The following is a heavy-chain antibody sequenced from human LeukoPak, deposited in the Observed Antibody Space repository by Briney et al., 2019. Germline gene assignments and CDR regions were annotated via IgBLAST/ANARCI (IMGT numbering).Heavy chain of an antibody. D-gene: IGHD1-14*01. CDR3: ARDLFRITSL. V-gene: IGHV4-30-4*08. Sequence: SETLSLTCTVSGVSISSGDYYWSWIRQTPGKGLEWIGYIYYNGDTYYNPSLKSRVTISRVTSENQFSLKLSSVTAADTAVYYCARDLFRITSLWGQGTLVTVSS. CDR1: GVSISSGDYY. J-gene: IGHJ4*02. CDR2: IYYNGDT.